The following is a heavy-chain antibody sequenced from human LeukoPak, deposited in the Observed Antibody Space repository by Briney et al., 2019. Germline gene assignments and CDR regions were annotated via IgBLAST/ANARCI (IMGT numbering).Heavy chain of an antibody. V-gene: IGHV1-24*01. CDR3: VAARIDWGRNWFDP. D-gene: IGHD3-9*01. Sequence: GASVKVSCKVSGDIITELAIHWVRQAPGKGLEWMGGFDPEDGETTYAQKFQGRVSVTEDTSTDTAYMEVSSLESDDTAVYYCVAARIDWGRNWFDPWGQGTLLIVSS. J-gene: IGHJ5*02. CDR1: GDIITELA. CDR2: FDPEDGET.